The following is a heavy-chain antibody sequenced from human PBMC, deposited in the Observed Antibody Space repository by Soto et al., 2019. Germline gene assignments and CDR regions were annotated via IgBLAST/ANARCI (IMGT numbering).Heavy chain of an antibody. V-gene: IGHV4-30-2*01. J-gene: IGHJ4*02. CDR3: ARTSRFDS. Sequence: SETLSLTCTVSGGSISSGGYSWSWIRQPPGKGLEWIGYINHSGSTYYNPSLKSRVTISVDRSKNQFSLKLSSVTAADTAVYYCARTSRFDSWGQGTLVTVSS. D-gene: IGHD6-6*01. CDR2: INHSGST. CDR1: GGSISSGGYS.